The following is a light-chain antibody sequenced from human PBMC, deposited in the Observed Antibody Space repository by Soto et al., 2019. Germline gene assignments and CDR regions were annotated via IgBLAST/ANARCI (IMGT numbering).Light chain of an antibody. CDR1: QSVSSN. V-gene: IGKV3-15*01. J-gene: IGKJ2*01. CDR3: QQYNNWPHT. Sequence: EIVLTQSPGTLSLSPGERATLSCRTSQSVSSNLAWFQQKPGQAPSLLIYGVSTRATGVPVRFSGSGSGTEFSLTINSLKSEDFAVYYCQQYNNWPHTFGQGTKVDIK. CDR2: GVS.